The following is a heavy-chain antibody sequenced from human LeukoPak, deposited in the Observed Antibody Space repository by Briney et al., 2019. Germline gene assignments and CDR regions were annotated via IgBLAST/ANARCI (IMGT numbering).Heavy chain of an antibody. J-gene: IGHJ4*02. V-gene: IGHV3-23*01. D-gene: IGHD2-15*01. CDR2: ISGSGGST. Sequence: GGSLRLSCAASGFTFSSYAMSWVRQAPGKGLEWVSAISGSGGSTYYADSVKGRFTISRDNSKNTLYLQMNSLRAEDTAVYYCAKDGCCSGGSCSNFDYWGQGTLVTVSS. CDR3: AKDGCCSGGSCSNFDY. CDR1: GFTFSSYA.